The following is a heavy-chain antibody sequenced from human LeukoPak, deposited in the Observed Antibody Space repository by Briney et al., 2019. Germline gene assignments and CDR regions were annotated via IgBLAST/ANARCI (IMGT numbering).Heavy chain of an antibody. CDR1: GFTLRRYW. CDR3: AKEGGNKY. V-gene: IGHV3-23*01. J-gene: IGHJ4*02. Sequence: GGSLRLSCAASGFTLRRYWMGWVRQAPGEGLEWVSAISGRGGSTDYADSVEGRFTISRDNAQTTLYLQINSLRAEDTAVYYCAKEGGNKYWGQGPLVSVPS. D-gene: IGHD4-23*01. CDR2: ISGRGGST.